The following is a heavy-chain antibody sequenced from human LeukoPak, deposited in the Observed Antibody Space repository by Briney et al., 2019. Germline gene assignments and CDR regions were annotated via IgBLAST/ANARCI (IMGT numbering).Heavy chain of an antibody. J-gene: IGHJ4*02. Sequence: PSETLSLTCTVSGYSISSGYYWSWIRQPPGKGLEWIGEINHSGSTNYNPSLKSRVTISVDTSKNQFSLKLSSVTAADTAVYYCSQQLVRGPPYWGQGTLVTVSS. CDR3: SQQLVRGPPY. V-gene: IGHV4-38-2*02. D-gene: IGHD6-13*01. CDR2: INHSGST. CDR1: GYSISSGYY.